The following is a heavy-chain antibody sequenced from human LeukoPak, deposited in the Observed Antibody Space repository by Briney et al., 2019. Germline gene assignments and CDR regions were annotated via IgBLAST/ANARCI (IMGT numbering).Heavy chain of an antibody. CDR2: ISYDGNNE. Sequence: GGSLRLSCAASGFTFSSYAMHWVRQAPGKGLEWKAVISYDGNNEYYADSVKGRFTISRDNAKNSLYLQMNSLRAEDTAVYYCARETYSGSYFSDYWGQGTLVTVSS. CDR1: GFTFSSYA. CDR3: ARETYSGSYFSDY. D-gene: IGHD1-26*01. V-gene: IGHV3-30-3*01. J-gene: IGHJ4*02.